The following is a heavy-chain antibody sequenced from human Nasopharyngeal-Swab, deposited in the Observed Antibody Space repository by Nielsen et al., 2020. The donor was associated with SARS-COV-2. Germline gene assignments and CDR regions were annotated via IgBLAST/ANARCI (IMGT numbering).Heavy chain of an antibody. V-gene: IGHV4-34*01. D-gene: IGHD3-16*01. J-gene: IGHJ5*02. CDR3: ARPAIRFLLGNWFDP. CDR1: GGSFSDYY. Sequence: SETLSLTCAVYGGSFSDYYWSWIRQPPGKGLEWIGEINHSGSTNYSPSLKSRVTISAHTSKNQVSLKLSSVTAAETAVYYCARPAIRFLLGNWFDPWGQGTLVTVSS. CDR2: INHSGST.